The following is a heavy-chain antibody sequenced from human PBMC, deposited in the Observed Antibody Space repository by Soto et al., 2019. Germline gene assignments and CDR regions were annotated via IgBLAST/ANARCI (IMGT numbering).Heavy chain of an antibody. D-gene: IGHD2-21*02. V-gene: IGHV3-23*01. CDR3: AKASHIVVVTDYCFVY. J-gene: IGHJ4*02. CDR1: GFTFSSYA. CDR2: ISGSGGST. Sequence: PGGSLRLSCAASGFTFSSYAMSWARQAPGKGLEWVSAISGSGGSTYYADPVKGRFTISRDNSKNTLYLQMNSLRAEDTAVYYCAKASHIVVVTDYCFVYSGQAPLVTVSS.